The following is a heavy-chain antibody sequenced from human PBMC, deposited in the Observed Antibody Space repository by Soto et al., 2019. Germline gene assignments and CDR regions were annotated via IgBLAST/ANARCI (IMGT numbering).Heavy chain of an antibody. CDR2: INPHSGGT. J-gene: IGHJ4*02. CDR1: GYMFTGYS. Sequence: QVQLVQSGAEVKTPGASVKVSCKASGYMFTGYSMHWVRQAPGQGLEWMGWINPHSGGTNYAQKFQGRVTMTGDRSISTAYMELSRLRSDDTAVYYCARGRVAARPEFAYWGQGTLVTVSS. CDR3: ARGRVAARPEFAY. D-gene: IGHD6-6*01. V-gene: IGHV1-2*02.